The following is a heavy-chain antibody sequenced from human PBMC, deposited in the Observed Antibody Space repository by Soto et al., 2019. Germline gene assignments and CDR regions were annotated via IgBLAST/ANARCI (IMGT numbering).Heavy chain of an antibody. V-gene: IGHV3-48*03. CDR2: ISSSGSTI. CDR3: AKSYAGGMDV. D-gene: IGHD2-8*01. CDR1: EFTFSSYE. J-gene: IGHJ6*02. Sequence: EVQLVESGGGLVQPGGSLRLSCAASEFTFSSYEMNWVRQGPGKGLEWVSYISSSGSTIYYADSVKGRFTISRDNAKNSLYLQMNSLRAEDTAVYYCAKSYAGGMDVWGQGTTVTVSS.